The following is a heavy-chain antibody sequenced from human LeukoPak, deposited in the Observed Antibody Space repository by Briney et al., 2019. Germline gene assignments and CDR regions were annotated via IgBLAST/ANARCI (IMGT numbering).Heavy chain of an antibody. Sequence: PSETLSLTCTVSGYSISSGYYWGWIRQPPGKGLEWIGSIYHSGSTYYNPSLKSRVTISVDTSKNQFSLKLSSVTAADTAVYYYARPTVSYYYYYMDVWGKGTTVTVSS. CDR2: IYHSGST. V-gene: IGHV4-38-2*02. J-gene: IGHJ6*03. D-gene: IGHD4-11*01. CDR1: GYSISSGYY. CDR3: ARPTVSYYYYYMDV.